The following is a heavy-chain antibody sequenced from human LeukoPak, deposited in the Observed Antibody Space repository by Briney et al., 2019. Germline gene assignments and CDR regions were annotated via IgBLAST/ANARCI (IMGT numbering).Heavy chain of an antibody. D-gene: IGHD2-2*01. CDR1: GFTFSSYA. CDR2: ISYDGSNK. CDR3: AREDIVIVPAPRPYYYYGMDV. V-gene: IGHV3-30-3*01. J-gene: IGHJ6*02. Sequence: GGFLRLSCAASGFTFSSYAMHWVRQAPGKGLEWVAVISYDGSNKYYADSVKGRFTISRDNSKNTLYLQMNSLRAEDTAVYYCAREDIVIVPAPRPYYYYGMDVWGQGTTVTVSS.